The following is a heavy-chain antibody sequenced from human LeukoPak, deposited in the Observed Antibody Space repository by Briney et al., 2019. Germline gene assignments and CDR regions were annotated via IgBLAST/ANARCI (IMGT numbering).Heavy chain of an antibody. V-gene: IGHV3-23*01. CDR3: AKDARVVPSALHY. CDR1: GFFFGTCA. Sequence: QRGVSLRLSCAASGFFFGTCAMSWVRQPGGKGLGWVSVIGPSGSRTYSADSVKGRFTVPRDNPKTTLYLQINSLRGEDTPVYNCAKDARVVPSALHYWGQRTLVTVSS. J-gene: IGHJ4*02. CDR2: IGPSGSRT. D-gene: IGHD2-15*01.